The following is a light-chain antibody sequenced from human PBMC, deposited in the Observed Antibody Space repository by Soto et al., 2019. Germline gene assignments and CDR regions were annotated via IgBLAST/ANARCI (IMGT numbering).Light chain of an antibody. J-gene: IGKJ1*01. Sequence: EIQLTQSPSFLSASVGDRVTITCRASQGISSNLAWYQQKQGKAPKLLIYAASTLQSGVPSRFSGSEAETEFTLTISGLQPDDGETYDGQQYNSYPWTFGQGTKVDIK. CDR3: QQYNSYPWT. CDR1: QGISSN. CDR2: AAS. V-gene: IGKV1-9*01.